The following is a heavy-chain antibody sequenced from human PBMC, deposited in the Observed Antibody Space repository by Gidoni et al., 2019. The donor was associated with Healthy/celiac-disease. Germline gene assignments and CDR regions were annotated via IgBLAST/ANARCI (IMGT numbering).Heavy chain of an antibody. D-gene: IGHD3-22*01. Sequence: EVQLVASGGGLVQPGGSLRLSCAASGFTFSSYSMNWVRQAPGKGLEWVSYISSSSSTIYYADSVKGRFTISRDNAKNSLYLQMNSLRAEDTAVYYCARGSYYYDSSGYYRAFDIWGQGTMVTVSS. J-gene: IGHJ3*02. CDR2: ISSSSSTI. V-gene: IGHV3-48*01. CDR1: GFTFSSYS. CDR3: ARGSYYYDSSGYYRAFDI.